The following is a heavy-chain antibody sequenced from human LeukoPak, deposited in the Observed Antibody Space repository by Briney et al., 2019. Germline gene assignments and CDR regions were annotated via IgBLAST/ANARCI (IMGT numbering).Heavy chain of an antibody. D-gene: IGHD6-13*01. Sequence: PGGSLRLSCAVSGFTVSSNYMNWVRQAPAQGLEWVSVIYIGGTTYYVDSVKGRFTISRDNSRNTVYLQMNSLRAEDTAVYFCARSKPPAVKDYYGLDVWGQGTTVTVSS. CDR3: ARSKPPAVKDYYGLDV. V-gene: IGHV3-66*01. J-gene: IGHJ6*02. CDR2: IYIGGTT. CDR1: GFTVSSNY.